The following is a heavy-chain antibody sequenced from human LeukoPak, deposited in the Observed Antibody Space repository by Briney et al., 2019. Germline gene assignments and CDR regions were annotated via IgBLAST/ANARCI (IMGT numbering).Heavy chain of an antibody. CDR3: ADPPSDY. CDR2: INQDGSQK. J-gene: IGHJ4*02. CDR1: GFTFRNFG. Sequence: GGSLTLSCAASGFTFRNFGMHWVRQAPGKGLEWVANINQDGSQKYYVDSVKGRFTISRDNAKSSLYLEMSGLRAEDTAVYYCADPPSDYWGQGTLVAVSS. V-gene: IGHV3-7*01.